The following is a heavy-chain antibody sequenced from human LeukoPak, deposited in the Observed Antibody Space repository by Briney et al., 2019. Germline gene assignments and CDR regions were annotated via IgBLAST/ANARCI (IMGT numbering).Heavy chain of an antibody. Sequence: TGRSLRLSCAASXXTFXGXXXXXVXXXPGXXLEWVSLISYSGANSYYTDSVRGRFTISRDNSKDTLFLQMNSLRAEDTAIYYCARDMQLSTWGLGTMVTVSS. D-gene: IGHD3-16*02. CDR2: ISYSGANS. CDR1: XXTFXGXX. CDR3: ARDMQLST. V-gene: IGHV3-23*01. J-gene: IGHJ3*01.